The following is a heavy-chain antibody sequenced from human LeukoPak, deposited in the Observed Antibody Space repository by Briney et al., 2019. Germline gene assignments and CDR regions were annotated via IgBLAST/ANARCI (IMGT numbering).Heavy chain of an antibody. Sequence: SETLSLTCTVSGGSISSGDYNWNWIRQPPGMGLEWIGYISYSGSTYYDPSLKSRVTISVDTSKNQFSLKLSSVTAADTAVYYCARGLVATRDFDPRGQGTLVTVSS. J-gene: IGHJ5*02. D-gene: IGHD5-12*01. CDR2: ISYSGST. CDR3: ARGLVATRDFDP. V-gene: IGHV4-30-4*01. CDR1: GGSISSGDYN.